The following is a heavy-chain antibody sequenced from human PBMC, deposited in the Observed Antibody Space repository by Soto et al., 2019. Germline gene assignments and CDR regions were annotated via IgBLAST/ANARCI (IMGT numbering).Heavy chain of an antibody. Sequence: QVQLVESGGGVVQPGKSLRLSCAASGFTFSSYVMHWVRQAPGKGLEWVALIWYDGSDKYYADSVKGRFTISRDNSKNRMYLQMNSLRAEDTAVYYCARDPRGSNWPHIWFDPWGQGTLVTVSS. CDR3: ARDPRGSNWPHIWFDP. V-gene: IGHV3-33*01. CDR1: GFTFSSYV. CDR2: IWYDGSDK. D-gene: IGHD6-13*01. J-gene: IGHJ5*02.